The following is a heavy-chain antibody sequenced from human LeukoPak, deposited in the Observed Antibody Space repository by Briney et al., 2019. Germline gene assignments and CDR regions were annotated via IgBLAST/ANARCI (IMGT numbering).Heavy chain of an antibody. J-gene: IGHJ4*02. Sequence: SVKVSCKGSGYTFTSYGISWVRQAPGQWLEWMGGIIPIFGTANYAQKFQGSVTITADKSTSTAYMELSSLRSEDTAVYYCARLRGWNYVGPIDYWGQGTLVTVSS. CDR2: IIPIFGTA. CDR3: ARLRGWNYVGPIDY. V-gene: IGHV1-69*06. D-gene: IGHD1-7*01. CDR1: GYTFTSYG.